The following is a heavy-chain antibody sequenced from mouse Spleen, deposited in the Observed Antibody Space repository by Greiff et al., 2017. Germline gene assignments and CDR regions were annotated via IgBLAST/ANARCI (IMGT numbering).Heavy chain of an antibody. D-gene: IGHD2-3*01. CDR1: GYTFTSYW. J-gene: IGHJ2*01. CDR2: IDPSDSET. Sequence: QVHVKQPGAELVRPGSSVKLSCKASGYTFTSYWMHWVKQRPIQGLEWIGNIDPSDSETHYNQKFKDKATLTVDKSSSTAYMQLSSLTSEDSAVYYCAIGYSYGTYFDYWGQGTTLTVSS. CDR3: AIGYSYGTYFDY. V-gene: IGHV1-52*01.